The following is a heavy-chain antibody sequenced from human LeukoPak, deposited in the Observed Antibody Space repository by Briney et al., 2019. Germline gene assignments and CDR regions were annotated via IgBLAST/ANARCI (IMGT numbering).Heavy chain of an antibody. V-gene: IGHV4-34*01. Sequence: GSLRLSCAASGFTFSSYSMNWIRQPPGKGLEWIGEINHSGSTNYNPSLKSRVTISVDTSKNQFSLKLSSVTAADTAVYYCARRLWFGELYIDYWGQGTLVTVSS. CDR1: GFTFSSYS. J-gene: IGHJ4*02. D-gene: IGHD3-10*01. CDR3: ARRLWFGELYIDY. CDR2: INHSGST.